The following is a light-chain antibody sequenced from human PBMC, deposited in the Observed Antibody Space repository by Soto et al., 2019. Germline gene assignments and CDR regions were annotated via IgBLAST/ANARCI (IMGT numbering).Light chain of an antibody. CDR1: SSDVGAYNY. J-gene: IGLJ3*02. CDR3: PSYAGSNIWV. CDR2: EVN. V-gene: IGLV2-8*01. Sequence: QSVLTQPPSASGSPGQSVTISCTGTSSDVGAYNYVSWYQQYPGKAPKLMIYEVNKRPSGVPDRFSGAKSGKTASLTVSGLQPEDAADYHCPSYAGSNIWVFGGGTKLTVL.